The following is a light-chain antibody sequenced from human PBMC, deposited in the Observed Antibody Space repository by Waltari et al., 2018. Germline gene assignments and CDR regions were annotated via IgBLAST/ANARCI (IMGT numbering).Light chain of an antibody. Sequence: DIVMTQSPDSLAVSLGERATINCKSSQSVLYSPNNKNYVAWYQHKPRQPPKLLIYWASARETEVPDRFSGSVSGTDFTLTIHRLQAEDVAVYYCLQYFSSPYSFGQGTKLEIK. J-gene: IGKJ2*01. CDR1: QSVLYSPNNKNY. CDR2: WAS. CDR3: LQYFSSPYS. V-gene: IGKV4-1*01.